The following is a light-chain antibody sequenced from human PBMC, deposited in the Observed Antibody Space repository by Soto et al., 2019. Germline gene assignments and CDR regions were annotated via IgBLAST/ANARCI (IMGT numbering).Light chain of an antibody. CDR2: EVS. Sequence: QSALTQPASVSGSPGQSITISCTGTSADLGFYNYLAWYQQSPGKAPKLIIYEVSNRPSGVSDRFSGSKSGNTASLTISGLQAEDEAYYYCSSYAGSSNVFGTGTKVTVL. CDR3: SSYAGSSNV. J-gene: IGLJ1*01. CDR1: SADLGFYNY. V-gene: IGLV2-14*01.